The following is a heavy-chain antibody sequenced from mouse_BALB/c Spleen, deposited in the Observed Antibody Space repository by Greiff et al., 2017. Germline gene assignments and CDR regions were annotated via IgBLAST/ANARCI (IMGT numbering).Heavy chain of an antibody. V-gene: IGHV1-4*01. CDR3: ARSRDDRYDNAMDY. J-gene: IGHJ4*01. Sequence: VKLQESGADLARPGASVKMSCKASGYTFTSYTMHWVNQRPGQGLEWIGYINPSSGYTNYNQKFKDKATLTADTSSSTAYMQLSSLTSEDSAVYYCARSRDDRYDNAMDYWGQGTSVTVSS. CDR2: INPSSGYT. D-gene: IGHD2-14*01. CDR1: GYTFTSYT.